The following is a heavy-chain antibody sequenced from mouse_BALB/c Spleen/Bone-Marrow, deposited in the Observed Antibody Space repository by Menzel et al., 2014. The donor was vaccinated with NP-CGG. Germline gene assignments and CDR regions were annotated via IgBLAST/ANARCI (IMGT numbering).Heavy chain of an antibody. V-gene: IGHV14-3*02. CDR1: GFNTXDTY. J-gene: IGHJ4*01. D-gene: IGHD4-1*01. CDR3: ARWEYYAMDY. Sequence: DVKLVESGAELVRPGASVKLSCTASGFNTXDTYMHWVKQRPEQGLEWIGRIDPANGNTKYDPKFQGKATITADTSSNTAYLQLSSLTSEDTAVYYCARWEYYAMDYWGQGTSVTVSS. CDR2: IDPANGNT.